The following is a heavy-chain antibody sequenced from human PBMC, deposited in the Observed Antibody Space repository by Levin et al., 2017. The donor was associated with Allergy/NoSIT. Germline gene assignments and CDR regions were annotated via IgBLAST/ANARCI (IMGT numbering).Heavy chain of an antibody. J-gene: IGHJ4*02. V-gene: IGHV3-21*01. CDR3: ARGLFDF. CDR2: ISASGSQT. CDR1: GFTFEIYG. Sequence: SCSVSGFTFEIYGMNWVRQAPGKRLEWVSPISASGSQTYYADPVRGRFTISRDNAKQSLYLQMTSLRVEDTAVYYCARGLFDFWGQGALVTVSS. D-gene: IGHD5-12*01.